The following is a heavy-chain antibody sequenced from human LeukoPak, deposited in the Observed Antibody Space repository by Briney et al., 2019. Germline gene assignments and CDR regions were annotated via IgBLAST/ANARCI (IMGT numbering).Heavy chain of an antibody. V-gene: IGHV4-59*01. J-gene: IGHJ5*02. Sequence: SETLSLTCTVSGGSIGSYYWSWIRQPPGKGLEWIGYIYYSGSTNYNPSLKSRVTISVDTSKNQFSLKLSSVTAADTAVYYCARSSSGSYFEEDEWDWFDPWGQGTLVTVSS. D-gene: IGHD1-26*01. CDR3: ARSSSGSYFEEDEWDWFDP. CDR1: GGSIGSYY. CDR2: IYYSGST.